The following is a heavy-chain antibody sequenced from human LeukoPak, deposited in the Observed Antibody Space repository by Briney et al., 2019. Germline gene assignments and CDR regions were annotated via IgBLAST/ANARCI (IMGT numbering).Heavy chain of an antibody. D-gene: IGHD3-10*01. CDR2: IINSSSTI. V-gene: IGHV3-48*04. Sequence: PGGSLRLSCAASGFTFSSYSMNWVRQAPGKGLEGGSYIINSSSTIYYADSVKRRFTISKDNAKNSLYLQMNSLRAEDTAVYYCADYGSGSFMSWGQGTLVTVSS. CDR1: GFTFSSYS. CDR3: ADYGSGSFMS. J-gene: IGHJ4*02.